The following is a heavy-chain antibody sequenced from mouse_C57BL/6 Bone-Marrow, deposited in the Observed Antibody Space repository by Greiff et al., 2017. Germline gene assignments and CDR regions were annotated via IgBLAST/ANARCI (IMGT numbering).Heavy chain of an antibody. CDR1: GYAFTNYL. V-gene: IGHV1-54*01. CDR2: INPGSGGT. J-gene: IGHJ3*01. CDR3: ARACYYYGSSLFDY. Sequence: QVQLQQSGAELVRPGTSVKVSCKASGYAFTNYLIEWVKQRPGQGLEWIGVINPGSGGTNYNEKFKGKATLTADKSSSTAYMQLSSLTSEDSAVYYCARACYYYGSSLFDYWGQGTLVTVSA. D-gene: IGHD1-1*01.